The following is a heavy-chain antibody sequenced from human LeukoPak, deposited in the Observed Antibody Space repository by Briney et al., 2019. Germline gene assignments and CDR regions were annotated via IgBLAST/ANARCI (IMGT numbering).Heavy chain of an antibody. D-gene: IGHD3-9*01. Sequence: SETLSLTCTVSGGSISSYYWSWIRQPPGKGLEWIGYIYYSGSTNYNPSLKSLVTISVDTSKNQFSLKLSSVTAADTAVYYCARGRTTYYDILTGYYPFDYWGQGTLVTVSS. J-gene: IGHJ4*02. CDR1: GGSISSYY. CDR3: ARGRTTYYDILTGYYPFDY. V-gene: IGHV4-59*12. CDR2: IYYSGST.